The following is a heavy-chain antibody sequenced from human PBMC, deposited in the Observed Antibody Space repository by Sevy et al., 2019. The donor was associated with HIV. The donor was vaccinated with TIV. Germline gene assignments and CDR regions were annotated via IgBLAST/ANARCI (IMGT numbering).Heavy chain of an antibody. CDR1: GFTFSNYW. J-gene: IGHJ4*02. D-gene: IGHD2-15*01. CDR3: VRDGLASATDFDY. CDR2: IKEDGSDK. V-gene: IGHV3-7*01. Sequence: GGSLRLSCEVSGFTFSNYWMTWVHQAPGKGLEWVANIKEDGSDKYYGDSVKGRFSISRDNAKNSLYLEMNSLRAEDTAVYYCVRDGLASATDFDYWGQGTLVTVSS.